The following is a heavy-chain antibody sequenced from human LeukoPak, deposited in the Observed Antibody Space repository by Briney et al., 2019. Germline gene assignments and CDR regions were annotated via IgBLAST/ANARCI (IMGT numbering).Heavy chain of an antibody. Sequence: GGSLRLSCVDSGFIFSSYAMSWVRQAPGRGLEWVSASSGSGGCTYYADSVKGRFTISRDNSKITLYLQMGSLRAEDMAVYYCARLPEWYSNYDVGAFDIWGQGTMVTVSS. CDR1: GFIFSSYA. CDR2: SSGSGGCT. CDR3: ARLPEWYSNYDVGAFDI. V-gene: IGHV3-23*01. J-gene: IGHJ3*02. D-gene: IGHD4-11*01.